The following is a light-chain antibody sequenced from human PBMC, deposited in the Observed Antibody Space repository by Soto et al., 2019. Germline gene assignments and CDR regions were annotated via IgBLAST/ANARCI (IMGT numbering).Light chain of an antibody. Sequence: DMVLTQSPATLSVSPGERATLSCRASQSVSRNLAWYPQKPGQAPRLLIFGASTRDTGIPARFSGSGAGTEFNLTITSLQSEDFAVDYCQQYYHWPRTFGQGTKVDIK. CDR3: QQYYHWPRT. CDR2: GAS. CDR1: QSVSRN. J-gene: IGKJ1*01. V-gene: IGKV3-15*01.